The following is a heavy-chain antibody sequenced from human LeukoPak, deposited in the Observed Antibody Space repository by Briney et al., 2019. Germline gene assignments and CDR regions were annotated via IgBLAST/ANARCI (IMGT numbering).Heavy chain of an antibody. D-gene: IGHD6-13*01. V-gene: IGHV4-59*01. J-gene: IGHJ4*02. CDR3: ARERHGSSWNDY. Sequence: SETLSLTCTVSGGSISSYYWSWIRQPPGKGLEWIGYIYYSGSTNYNPSLKSRVTISVDTSKNQFSPKLSSVAAADTAVYYCARERHGSSWNDYWGQGTLVTVSS. CDR2: IYYSGST. CDR1: GGSISSYY.